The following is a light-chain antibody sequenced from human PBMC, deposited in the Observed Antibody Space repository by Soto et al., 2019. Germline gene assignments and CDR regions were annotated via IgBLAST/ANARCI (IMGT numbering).Light chain of an antibody. CDR2: STN. V-gene: IGLV8-61*01. J-gene: IGLJ2*01. CDR3: VLYMCSGIPHVV. CDR1: SGSVSTSYY. Sequence: QTVVTQEPSFSVSPGGTVTLTCGLRSGSVSTSYYPSWYQQTPGQAPRTLIYSTNTRSSGVPDRFSGSILGNKAALTITGAQADDESDYYCVLYMCSGIPHVVFGGGTKLTVL.